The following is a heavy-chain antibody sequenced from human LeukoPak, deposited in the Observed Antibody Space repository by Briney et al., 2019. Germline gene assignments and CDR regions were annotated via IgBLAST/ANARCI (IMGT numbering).Heavy chain of an antibody. Sequence: ASVKVSCKASGGTFSSYAISWVRQAPGQGLEWMGWINPNSGGTNYAQKFQGKVTMTRDTSISTAYMELSRLRSDDTAVYYCARFVSYGLDYWGQGTLVTVSS. D-gene: IGHD5-18*01. CDR3: ARFVSYGLDY. CDR2: INPNSGGT. CDR1: GGTFSSYA. V-gene: IGHV1-2*02. J-gene: IGHJ4*02.